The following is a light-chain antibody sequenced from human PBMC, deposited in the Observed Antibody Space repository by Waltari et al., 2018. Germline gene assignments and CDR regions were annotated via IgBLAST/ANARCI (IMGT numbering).Light chain of an antibody. CDR2: KAS. CDR3: QQYNSYSRT. Sequence: XQMTQSPSTLSASVXXXXTTTCRASQSISSWLAWYQQKPGKAPKLLIYKASSLESGVPSRFSGSGSGTEFTLTISSLQPDDFATYYCQQYNSYSRTFGQGTKEEIK. J-gene: IGKJ1*01. V-gene: IGKV1-5*03. CDR1: QSISSW.